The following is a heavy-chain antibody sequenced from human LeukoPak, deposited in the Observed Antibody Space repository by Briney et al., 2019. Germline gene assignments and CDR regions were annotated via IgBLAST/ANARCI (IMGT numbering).Heavy chain of an antibody. J-gene: IGHJ5*02. V-gene: IGHV3-48*01. CDR1: GFTFSSYS. CDR3: ARPYGSGRRWFDP. CDR2: ISSSSTI. D-gene: IGHD3-10*01. Sequence: GGSLRLSCAASGFTFSSYSMNWVRQAPGKGLERVSYISSSSTIYYADSVKGRFTISRDNAKNSLYLQMNSLRAEDMAVYYCARPYGSGRRWFDPWGQGTLVTVSS.